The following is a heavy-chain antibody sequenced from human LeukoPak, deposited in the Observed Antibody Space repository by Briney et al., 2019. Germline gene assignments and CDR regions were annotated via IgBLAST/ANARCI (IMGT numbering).Heavy chain of an antibody. Sequence: VASVKVSCKASGSTFTDYYMHWVRQAPGQGLEWMGWINPKNGGTNYARKFQDRVTMTRDTSISTVYMELSRLTSDDTAVYYCARVGWSGSWSPNLDYWGQGTLVTVSS. CDR1: GSTFTDYY. V-gene: IGHV1-2*02. CDR3: ARVGWSGSWSPNLDY. D-gene: IGHD3-10*01. J-gene: IGHJ4*02. CDR2: INPKNGGT.